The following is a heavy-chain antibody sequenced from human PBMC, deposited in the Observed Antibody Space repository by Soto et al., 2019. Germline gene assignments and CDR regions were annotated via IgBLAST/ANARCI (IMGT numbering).Heavy chain of an antibody. CDR3: AKGGVAAARGYFDH. D-gene: IGHD6-13*01. Sequence: EVQLLESGGGLVKPGGSLRLSCAASGFIFRNYGLSWVRQAPGKGLEWVSDISGSGSVTNYADSVKGRFTISRDNSNNTLSLQMDSLRAEDTAVYYCAKGGVAAARGYFDHWGQGTRVTVSS. CDR2: ISGSGSVT. V-gene: IGHV3-23*01. CDR1: GFIFRNYG. J-gene: IGHJ4*02.